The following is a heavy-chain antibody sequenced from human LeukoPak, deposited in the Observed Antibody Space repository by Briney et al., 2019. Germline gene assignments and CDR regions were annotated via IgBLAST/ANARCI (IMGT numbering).Heavy chain of an antibody. D-gene: IGHD6-19*01. Sequence: GGSLRLSCAASGFTFSDYYMSWIRQAPGKGLEWVSYISSSGSTIYYADSVKGRFTISRDNAKNSLYLQMNSLRAEDTAVYYRAREIIAVAGTPFDYWGQGTLVTVSS. CDR3: AREIIAVAGTPFDY. J-gene: IGHJ4*02. V-gene: IGHV3-11*01. CDR2: ISSSGSTI. CDR1: GFTFSDYY.